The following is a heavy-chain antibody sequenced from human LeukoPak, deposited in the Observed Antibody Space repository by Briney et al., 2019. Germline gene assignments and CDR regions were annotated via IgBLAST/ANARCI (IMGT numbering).Heavy chain of an antibody. J-gene: IGHJ5*02. D-gene: IGHD2-2*01. CDR2: INHSGST. CDR3: ASHYCSSTSCYDRGFDP. V-gene: IGHV4-34*01. CDR1: GGSFSGYY. Sequence: SETLSLTCAVYGGSFSGYYWSWIRQPPGKGLEWIWEINHSGSTNYNPSLKSRVTISVDTSKNQFSLKLSSVTAADTAVYYCASHYCSSTSCYDRGFDPWGQGTLV.